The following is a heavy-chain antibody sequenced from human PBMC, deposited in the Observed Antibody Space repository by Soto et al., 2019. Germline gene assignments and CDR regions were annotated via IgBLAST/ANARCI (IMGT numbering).Heavy chain of an antibody. CDR1: GGTFSSYT. CDR3: ARLAFGVNIVATIGEYFQH. J-gene: IGHJ1*01. CDR2: IIPILGIA. V-gene: IGHV1-69*02. D-gene: IGHD5-12*01. Sequence: GASVKVSCKASGGTFSSYTISWVRQAPGQGLEWMGRIIPILGIANYAQKFQGRVTITADKSTSTAYMELSSLRSEDTAVYYCARLAFGVNIVATIGEYFQHWGQGTLVTVSS.